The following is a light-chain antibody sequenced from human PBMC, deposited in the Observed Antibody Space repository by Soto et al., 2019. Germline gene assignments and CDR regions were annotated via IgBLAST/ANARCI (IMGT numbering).Light chain of an antibody. CDR3: QQYNNWPPIT. V-gene: IGKV3-15*01. J-gene: IGKJ5*01. Sequence: EIVMTQSPATLSVSPGERATLSCRASQSVSSNLAWYHQKPGQAPRLLIYGASTRATGIPARFSGSGSGTEFTLTLISLQSEDFAVYYCQQYNNWPPITFGQAKQLEIK. CDR2: GAS. CDR1: QSVSSN.